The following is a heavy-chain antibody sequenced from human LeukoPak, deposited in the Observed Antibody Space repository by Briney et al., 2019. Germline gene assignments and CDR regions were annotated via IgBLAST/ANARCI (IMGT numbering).Heavy chain of an antibody. Sequence: GGSLRLSCAASGFTFSSYSMDWVRQAPGKGLEWVSSISSSSSYIYYSDSVKGRFTISRDNAKNSLYLQMNSLRAEDTAVYYCARGNQLLVNYWGQGTLVTVSS. CDR2: ISSSSSYI. J-gene: IGHJ4*02. CDR1: GFTFSSYS. D-gene: IGHD2-2*01. CDR3: ARGNQLLVNY. V-gene: IGHV3-21*01.